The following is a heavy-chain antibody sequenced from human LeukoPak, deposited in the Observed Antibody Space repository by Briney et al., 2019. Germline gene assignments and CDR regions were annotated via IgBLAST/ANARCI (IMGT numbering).Heavy chain of an antibody. CDR2: IWYGGSNK. D-gene: IGHD2-2*01. CDR3: AKGSPFSDIVVVPAAIDYYYYYMDV. CDR1: GFTFSSYG. Sequence: GGSLRLSCAASGFTFSSYGMHWVRQAPGKGLEWVAVIWYGGSNKYYADSVKGRFTISRDNSKNTLYLQMNSLRAEDTAVYYCAKGSPFSDIVVVPAAIDYYYYYMDVWGKGTTVTVSS. J-gene: IGHJ6*03. V-gene: IGHV3-30*02.